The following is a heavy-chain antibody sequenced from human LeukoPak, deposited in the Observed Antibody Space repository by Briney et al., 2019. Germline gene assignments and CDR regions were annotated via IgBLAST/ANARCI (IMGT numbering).Heavy chain of an antibody. CDR1: VFTFSNYN. V-gene: IGHV3-48*01. CDR3: ARDFAREFTIDY. Sequence: GGSLRLSCAASVFTFSNYNMNGVRQPPGKGLQWVSYISSSSNIIYYADCVKDSFTISRDNAKNSLFLQMKSLRAEDTAVYYCARDFAREFTIDYWGQGTLATVSS. D-gene: IGHD3-10*01. CDR2: ISSSSNII. J-gene: IGHJ4*02.